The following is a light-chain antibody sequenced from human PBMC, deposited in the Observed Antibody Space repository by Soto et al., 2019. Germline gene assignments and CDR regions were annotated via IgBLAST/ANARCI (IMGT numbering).Light chain of an antibody. Sequence: EIVMTQSPATLSLSPGERATLSCRASQSVSSSYLSWYQQKPGQAPRLLIYGASTRATGIPARFSGSGSGTEFTLTISSLQPEEFAVYYCQQDYNLPIAFGQGTRLEIK. J-gene: IGKJ5*01. CDR2: GAS. CDR3: QQDYNLPIA. V-gene: IGKV3D-7*01. CDR1: QSVSSSY.